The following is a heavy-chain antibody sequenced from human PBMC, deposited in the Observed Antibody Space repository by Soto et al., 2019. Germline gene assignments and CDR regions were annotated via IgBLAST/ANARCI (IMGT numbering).Heavy chain of an antibody. J-gene: IGHJ4*02. Sequence: QVQLQQWGAGLLKPSETLSLTCAVYGGSFSGYYWSWIRQPPGKGLEWIGEINHSGSTNYNPSLKSRVTISVDTSKNQFSLKLSSVTAADTAVYYCARVGIGSVKYWGQGTLVTVSS. CDR3: ARVGIGSVKY. D-gene: IGHD2-15*01. V-gene: IGHV4-34*01. CDR1: GGSFSGYY. CDR2: INHSGST.